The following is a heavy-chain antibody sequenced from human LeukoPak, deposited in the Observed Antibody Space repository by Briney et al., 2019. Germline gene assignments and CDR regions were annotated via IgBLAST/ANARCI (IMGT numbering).Heavy chain of an antibody. CDR3: ARETYDYVWGSYRSPPPFFDY. CDR1: GFTFSSYA. D-gene: IGHD3-16*02. CDR2: ISGSGGST. V-gene: IGHV3-23*01. Sequence: PGGSLRLSCAASGFTFSSYAMHWVRQVPGKGLECVSAISGSGGSTYYADSVKGRFTISRDNSKNTLYLQMNSLRAEDTAVYYCARETYDYVWGSYRSPPPFFDYWGQGTLVTVSS. J-gene: IGHJ4*02.